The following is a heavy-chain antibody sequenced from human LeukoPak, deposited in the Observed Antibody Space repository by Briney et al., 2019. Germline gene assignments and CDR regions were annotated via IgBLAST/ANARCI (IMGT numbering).Heavy chain of an antibody. D-gene: IGHD6-13*01. CDR1: GFSFRSFA. CDR2: ISGGGEDT. Sequence: PGGSLRLSCTASGFSFRSFAMSWVRQAPGQGLEWVSSISGGGEDTYYADSVKGRFTISGDNSETTLYLQMNSLGADDTALYYCARTIAQYTNTWLYYYYGLDVWGQGTTVTVSS. V-gene: IGHV3-23*01. J-gene: IGHJ6*02. CDR3: ARTIAQYTNTWLYYYYGLDV.